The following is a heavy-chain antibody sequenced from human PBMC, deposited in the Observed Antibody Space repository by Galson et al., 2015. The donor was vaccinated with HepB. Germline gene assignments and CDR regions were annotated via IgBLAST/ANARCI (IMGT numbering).Heavy chain of an antibody. V-gene: IGHV3-30*18. J-gene: IGHJ4*02. CDR3: AKDYGWGGYRHPDY. D-gene: IGHD3-16*02. CDR2: ISYEGTNK. CDR1: GFTFSSYG. Sequence: SLRLSCAASGFTFSSYGMHWVRQAPGKGLEWVAAISYEGTNKYYEDSVKGRFTISRDNSKNTLYLQMNSLRAEDTAVYYCAKDYGWGGYRHPDYWGQGTLVTVSS.